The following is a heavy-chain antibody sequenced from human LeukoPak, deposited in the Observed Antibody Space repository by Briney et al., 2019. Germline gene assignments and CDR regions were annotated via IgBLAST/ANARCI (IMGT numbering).Heavy chain of an antibody. CDR2: INAGNGNT. CDR3: ARKYYVILTGYSHLDY. J-gene: IGHJ4*02. V-gene: IGHV1-3*01. Sequence: ASVKVSCKASGYTFTNYAMHWVRQAPGQRLEWMGWINAGNGNTKYSQKFQGRVTITRDTSASTAYMELSSLRSEDTAVYYCARKYYVILTGYSHLDYWGQGTLVTVSS. D-gene: IGHD3-9*01. CDR1: GYTFTNYA.